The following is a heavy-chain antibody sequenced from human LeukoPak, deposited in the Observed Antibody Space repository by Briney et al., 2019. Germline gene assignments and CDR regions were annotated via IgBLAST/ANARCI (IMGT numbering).Heavy chain of an antibody. D-gene: IGHD4-17*01. J-gene: IGHJ4*02. CDR3: ARENDYGDYLDC. CDR2: IYTSGST. Sequence: SETLSLTCTVSGGSISSYYWSWIRQPAGKGLEWIGRIYTSGSTNYNPSLKSRVTMSVDTSKNHFSLKLSSVTAADTAVYRCARENDYGDYLDCRGQGTLVIVSS. V-gene: IGHV4-4*07. CDR1: GGSISSYY.